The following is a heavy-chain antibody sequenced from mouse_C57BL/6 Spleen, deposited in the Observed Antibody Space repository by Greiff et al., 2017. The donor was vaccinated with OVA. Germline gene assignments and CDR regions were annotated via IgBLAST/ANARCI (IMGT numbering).Heavy chain of an antibody. CDR3: ARGYYSAWFAY. CDR2: INPNNGGT. J-gene: IGHJ3*01. CDR1: GYTFTDYN. V-gene: IGHV1-22*01. D-gene: IGHD2-12*01. Sequence: EVKVVESGPELVKPGASVKMSCKASGYTFTDYNMHWVKQSPGKSLEWIGYINPNNGGTSYNQKFKGKATLTVNKSSSTAYMELRSLTSEDSAVYYCARGYYSAWFAYWGQGTLVTVSA.